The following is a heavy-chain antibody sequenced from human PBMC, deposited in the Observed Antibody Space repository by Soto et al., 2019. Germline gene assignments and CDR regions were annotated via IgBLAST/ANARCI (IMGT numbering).Heavy chain of an antibody. CDR1: SHAFTSYD. CDR2: ISGSGGST. V-gene: IGHV3-23*01. Sequence: GGSLTLSCAPCSHAFTSYDPTWVPQAPGKGLEWVSAISGSGGSTYYADSVKGRFTISRDNSKNTLYLQMNSLRAEDTAVYYCAKVQVGGYYYYSYGMDFWVHGT. D-gene: IGHD2-8*02. CDR3: AKVQVGGYYYYSYGMDF. J-gene: IGHJ6*02.